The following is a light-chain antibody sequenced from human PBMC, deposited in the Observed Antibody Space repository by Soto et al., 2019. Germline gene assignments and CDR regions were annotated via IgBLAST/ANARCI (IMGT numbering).Light chain of an antibody. CDR3: QQHISWTLT. V-gene: IGKV3-11*01. CDR2: DAS. Sequence: EIVMTQSPATLSVSPGERATLSCRASESVSSYLAWYQQKPGQAPRLLIYDASNRATGIPTRFSGSGSGTDFNLTISNLEPEDFAVYDCQQHISWTLTVGGGTKVDIK. J-gene: IGKJ4*01. CDR1: ESVSSY.